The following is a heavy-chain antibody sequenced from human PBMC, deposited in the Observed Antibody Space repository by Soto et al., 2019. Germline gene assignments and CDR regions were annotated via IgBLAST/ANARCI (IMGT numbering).Heavy chain of an antibody. V-gene: IGHV4-61*01. CDR3: ARAEWELLSDY. Sequence: SETLSVTCTVSGGSVISGSYYWSWIRQPPGKGLEWIGYIYYSGSTNYNPSLKSRVTISVDTSKNQFSLKLSSVTAADTAVYYCARAEWELLSDYWGQGTLVTVS. D-gene: IGHD1-26*01. CDR1: GGSVISGSYY. CDR2: IYYSGST. J-gene: IGHJ4*02.